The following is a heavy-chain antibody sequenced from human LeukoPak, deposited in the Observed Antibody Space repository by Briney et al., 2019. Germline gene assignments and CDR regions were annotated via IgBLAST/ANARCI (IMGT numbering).Heavy chain of an antibody. V-gene: IGHV3-72*01. CDR1: GFTLSDQY. CDR2: TRNKANSYTT. CDR3: VRRTYAAFDI. D-gene: IGHD2-8*01. Sequence: PGGSLRLSCAASGFTLSDQYMDWVRRAPGKGLEWVGRTRNKANSYTTEYAASVRGRFTISRDDSKNPLYLQMNSLKTEDTAVYYCVRRTYAAFDIWGQGTMVTVFS. J-gene: IGHJ3*02.